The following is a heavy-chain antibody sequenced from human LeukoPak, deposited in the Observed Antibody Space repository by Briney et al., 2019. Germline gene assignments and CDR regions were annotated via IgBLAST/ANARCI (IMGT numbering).Heavy chain of an antibody. D-gene: IGHD2-8*01. CDR3: AKAQWDCTNGGCYGGGEYYYYYYMDV. CDR2: IYSGGST. Sequence: GGSLRLSCAASGFTVSSNYMSWVRQAPGKGLEWVSVIYSGGSTYYADSVKGRFTISRDNSKNTLYLQMNSLRAEDTAVYYWAKAQWDCTNGGCYGGGEYYYYYYMDVWGKGTTVTVSS. J-gene: IGHJ6*03. V-gene: IGHV3-66*02. CDR1: GFTVSSNY.